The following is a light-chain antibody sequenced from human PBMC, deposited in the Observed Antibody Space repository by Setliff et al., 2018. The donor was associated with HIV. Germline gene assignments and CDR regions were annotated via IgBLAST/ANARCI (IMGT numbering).Light chain of an antibody. CDR1: SSDIGGYNF. J-gene: IGLJ1*01. V-gene: IGLV2-14*01. CDR3: TSYTSSYTLV. CDR2: EVT. Sequence: QSALTQPAPVSGSPGQSITISCTGTSSDIGGYNFVSWYQHHPGKAPKLMIYEVTNRPSGVSNRFSGSKSGNTASLTISGLQAEDEADYHCTSYTSSYTLVFGTGTKGTV.